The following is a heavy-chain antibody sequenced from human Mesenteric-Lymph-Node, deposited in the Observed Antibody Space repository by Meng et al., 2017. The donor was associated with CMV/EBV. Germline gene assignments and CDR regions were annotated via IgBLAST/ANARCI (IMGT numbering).Heavy chain of an antibody. V-gene: IGHV3-7*01. CDR2: IKQDGSEK. D-gene: IGHD1-26*01. CDR3: AKDQYSGSYGDDAFDN. J-gene: IGHJ3*02. Sequence: GESLKISCAASGFTFSSYAMSWVRQAPGKGLEWVANIKQDGSEKYYVDSVKGRFTISKDNAKNSLYLQMNSLRAEDTAVYYCAKDQYSGSYGDDAFDNWGQETMVTVSS. CDR1: GFTFSSYA.